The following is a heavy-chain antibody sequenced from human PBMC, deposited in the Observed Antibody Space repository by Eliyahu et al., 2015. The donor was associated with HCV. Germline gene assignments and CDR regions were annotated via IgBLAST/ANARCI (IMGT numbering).Heavy chain of an antibody. V-gene: IGHV3-9*01. D-gene: IGHD3-22*01. CDR3: AKDIRPRSAGRLGVYYYGMDV. CDR2: ISWSSGNI. CDR1: GFTFDDXA. Sequence: EVQLVESGGGLVQPGRSLRLSCAASGFTFDDXAMHWVRQXXGXXXEWVSGISWSSGNIGYADSVKGRFTISRDNAKNSLYLQMNSLRAEDTALYYCAKDIRPRSAGRLGVYYYGMDVWGQGTTVTVSS. J-gene: IGHJ6*02.